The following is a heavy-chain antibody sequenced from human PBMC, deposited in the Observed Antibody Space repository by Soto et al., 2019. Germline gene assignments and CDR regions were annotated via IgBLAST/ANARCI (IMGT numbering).Heavy chain of an antibody. D-gene: IGHD3-10*01. J-gene: IGHJ5*02. Sequence: VSVKVSCKVSGYTLTELSMHWVRQAPGKGLEWMGGFDPEDGETIYAQKFQGRVTMTEDTSTDTAYMELSSLRSEDTAVYYCATDTTYYYGSAGGFDPWGQGTLVTVSS. CDR2: FDPEDGET. V-gene: IGHV1-24*01. CDR3: ATDTTYYYGSAGGFDP. CDR1: GYTLTELS.